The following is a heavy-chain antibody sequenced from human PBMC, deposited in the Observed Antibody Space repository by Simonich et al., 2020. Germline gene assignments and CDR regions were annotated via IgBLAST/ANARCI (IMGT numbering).Heavy chain of an antibody. CDR2: ISSSGSTI. CDR3: ARHYYGDYYFDY. D-gene: IGHD4-17*01. J-gene: IGHJ4*02. CDR1: GFTFSSYE. V-gene: IGHV3-48*03. Sequence: EVQLVESGGGLVQPGGSLRLSCAASGFTFSSYEMNWVRQAPGEGLEVVSYISSSGSTIYYADSVKGRFTISRDNAKNSLYLQMNSLRAEDTAVYYCARHYYGDYYFDYWGQGTLVTVSS.